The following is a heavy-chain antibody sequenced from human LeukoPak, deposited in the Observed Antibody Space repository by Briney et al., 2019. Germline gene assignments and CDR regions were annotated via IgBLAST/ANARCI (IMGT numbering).Heavy chain of an antibody. CDR2: IRYDGSNK. V-gene: IGHV3-30*02. J-gene: IGHJ5*02. CDR1: GFTFSSYG. D-gene: IGHD6-19*01. Sequence: PGGSLRLSCAASGFTFSSYGMHWVRQAPGKGLEWVAFIRYDGSNKYYADSVKGRFTISRDNSKNTLYLQMNSLRAEDTAVYYCAKDIAVAGTAQRLNWFDPWGQGTLVTVSS. CDR3: AKDIAVAGTAQRLNWFDP.